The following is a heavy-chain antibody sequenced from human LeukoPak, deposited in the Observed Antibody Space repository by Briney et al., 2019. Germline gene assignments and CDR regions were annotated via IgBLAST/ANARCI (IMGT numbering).Heavy chain of an antibody. J-gene: IGHJ6*03. CDR2: IAAYSGNT. D-gene: IGHD2-21*01. CDR1: GYTFSNYG. V-gene: IGHV1-18*01. CDR3: ARIPAYCGGDCYNPSGYYYYYMDV. Sequence: ASVKVSCKASGYTFSNYGLNWVRQAPGQGLEWMGRIAAYSGNTNYAQKFQGRVTITADESTSTAYMELSSLRSEDTAVYYCARIPAYCGGDCYNPSGYYYYYMDVWGKGTTVTVSS.